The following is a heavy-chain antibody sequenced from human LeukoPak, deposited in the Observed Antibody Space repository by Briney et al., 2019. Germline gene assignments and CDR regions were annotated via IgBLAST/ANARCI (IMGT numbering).Heavy chain of an antibody. CDR1: GFTFRNYD. CDR2: IGAAGDT. Sequence: GGSLRLSCVASGFTFRNYDMHWVRQATGKGLEWVSGIGAAGDTCYPGSVKGRFTISRENANNSLYLQMNSLRAGDTAMYYCARDRAGDFDYWGQGTLVTVSS. J-gene: IGHJ4*02. CDR3: ARDRAGDFDY. D-gene: IGHD6-19*01. V-gene: IGHV3-13*04.